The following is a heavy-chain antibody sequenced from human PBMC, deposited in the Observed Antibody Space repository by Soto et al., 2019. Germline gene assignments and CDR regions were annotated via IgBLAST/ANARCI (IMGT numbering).Heavy chain of an antibody. CDR3: ARDPRYTTTSYYYYYGMDV. CDR2: IIPIFGTA. J-gene: IGHJ6*02. Sequence: AASVKVSCKASGGTFSSYAISWVRQAPGQGLEWMGGIIPIFGTANYAQKCQGRVTITADKSTSTAYMELSSLRSEDTAVYYCARDPRYTTTSYYYYYGMDVWGQGTTVTVSS. CDR1: GGTFSSYA. D-gene: IGHD1-1*01. V-gene: IGHV1-69*06.